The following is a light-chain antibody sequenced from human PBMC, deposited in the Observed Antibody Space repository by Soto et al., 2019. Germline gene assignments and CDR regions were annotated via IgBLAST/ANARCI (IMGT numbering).Light chain of an antibody. CDR2: QDS. CDR3: QAWDSSTAV. CDR1: KLGDKY. V-gene: IGLV3-1*01. Sequence: NQLSQPPSLSLRRDQTASITCSGGKLGDKYACWYQQKPGQSPVLVIYQDSKRPSGIPERVSGSNSGNTATLTISVTQAMDEPDYYCQAWDSSTAVFGTGTKVTVL. J-gene: IGLJ1*01.